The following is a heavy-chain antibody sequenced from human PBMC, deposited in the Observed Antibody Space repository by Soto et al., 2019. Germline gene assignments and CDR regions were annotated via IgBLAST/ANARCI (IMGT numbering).Heavy chain of an antibody. Sequence: PSETLSLTCTVSGGSISSGGYYWSWIRQHPGKGLEWIGYIYYSGSTYYNPSLKSRGTISVDTSKNQFSLKLSSVPAAETAVDEWARDREGEFYYGSGRLSGWFTPGAQEPLFTVP. CDR1: GGSISSGGYY. CDR3: ARDREGEFYYGSGRLSGWFTP. V-gene: IGHV4-31*03. CDR2: IYYSGST. D-gene: IGHD3-10*01. J-gene: IGHJ5*02.